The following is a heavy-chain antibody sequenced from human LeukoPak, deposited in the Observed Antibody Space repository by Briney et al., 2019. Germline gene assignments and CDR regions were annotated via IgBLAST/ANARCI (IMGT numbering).Heavy chain of an antibody. J-gene: IGHJ4*02. CDR1: GGSISSYY. Sequence: ETLSLTCTVSGGSISSYYWSWARQAPGKGLEWVSAISSSGGSTFHADSVKGRFTISRDNSKNTLYLQMNSLKAEDTAVYYCAKGWTSIKYDSWGQGTLVTVSS. V-gene: IGHV3-23*01. CDR3: AKGWTSIKYDS. CDR2: ISSSGGST. D-gene: IGHD3/OR15-3a*01.